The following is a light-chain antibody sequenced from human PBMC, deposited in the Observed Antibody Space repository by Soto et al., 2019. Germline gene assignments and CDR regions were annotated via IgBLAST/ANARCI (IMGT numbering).Light chain of an antibody. CDR1: QSVNSD. Sequence: ETVMTQSPATLSVSPGEGATLSCRASQSVNSDLAWYQQKPGQAPRLLIYGASTRDTGISTRFSGSGSGTEFTLTISSLQSEDFAVYYCQQYETWPRTFGQGTKVDIK. CDR3: QQYETWPRT. V-gene: IGKV3-15*01. CDR2: GAS. J-gene: IGKJ1*01.